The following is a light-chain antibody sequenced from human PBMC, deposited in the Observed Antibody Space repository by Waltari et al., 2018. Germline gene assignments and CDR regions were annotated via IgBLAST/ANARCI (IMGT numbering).Light chain of an antibody. V-gene: IGKV1-39*01. CDR2: LAS. CDR1: QSISTS. CDR3: QQSYITAYT. J-gene: IGKJ2*01. Sequence: IEMTQSPSSLSASVGDRVTITCRASQSISTSLNWYQQIPGKAPKLLIYLASTLHSGVPSRLSGSGYGTDFNLTISSLKPEDFETYYCQQSYITAYTFGQGTKVEIQ.